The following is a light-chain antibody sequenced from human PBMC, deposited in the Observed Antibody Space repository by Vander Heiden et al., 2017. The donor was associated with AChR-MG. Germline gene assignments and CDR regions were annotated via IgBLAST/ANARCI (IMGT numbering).Light chain of an antibody. CDR2: EVT. J-gene: IGLJ2*01. CDR1: SSDIGGYNY. V-gene: IGLV2-8*01. Sequence: QSALTQPPSASGSPGPSVTISCTGSSSDIGGYNYVSWYQQHPGKSPKLLIYEVTQRPYGVPDRFSGSKSGNTASLTVSGLQAADEADFYCSSYAGNNNLVFGGGTRLTVL. CDR3: SSYAGNNNLV.